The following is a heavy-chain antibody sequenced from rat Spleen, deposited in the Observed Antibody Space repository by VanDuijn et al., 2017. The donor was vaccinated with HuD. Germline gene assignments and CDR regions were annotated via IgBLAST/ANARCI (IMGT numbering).Heavy chain of an antibody. J-gene: IGHJ3*01. CDR1: GFTFSDYY. CDR3: TTELTGIAY. CDR2: ISYDGGTT. Sequence: EVQLVESGGGLVQPGRSLKLSCAASGFTFSDYYMAWVRQAPKKGLEWVASISYDGGTTYYRDTVKGRFTISRDNAKGSLYLQMDSLRSEDTATYYCTTELTGIAYWGQGTLVTVSS. V-gene: IGHV5-20*01. D-gene: IGHD5-1*01.